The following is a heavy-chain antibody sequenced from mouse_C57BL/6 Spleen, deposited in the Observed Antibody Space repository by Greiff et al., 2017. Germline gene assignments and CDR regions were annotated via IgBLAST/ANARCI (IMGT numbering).Heavy chain of an antibody. CDR3: ARPYYYGSSYYFDY. V-gene: IGHV5-17*01. D-gene: IGHD1-1*01. CDR1: GFTFSDYG. CDR2: ISSGSSTI. J-gene: IGHJ2*01. Sequence: EVQVVESGGGLVKPGGSLKLSCAASGFTFSDYGMHWVRQAPEKGLEWVAYISSGSSTIYYADTVKGRFTISRDNAKNTLFLQMTSLRSEDTAMYYCARPYYYGSSYYFDYWGQGTTRTVSS.